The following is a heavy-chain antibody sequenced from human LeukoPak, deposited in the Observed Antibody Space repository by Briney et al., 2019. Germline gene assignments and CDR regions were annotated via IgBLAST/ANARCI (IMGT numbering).Heavy chain of an antibody. J-gene: IGHJ6*03. V-gene: IGHV4-59*01. CDR1: GGSISSYY. Sequence: PSETLSLTCTVSGGSISSYYWSWIRQPPGKGLEWIGYIYYSGSTNYNPSLKSRVTISVDTSKNQFSLKLSSVTAADTAVYYCARALRGVIVNYYYYYYMDVWGKGTTVTISS. D-gene: IGHD3-16*02. CDR2: IYYSGST. CDR3: ARALRGVIVNYYYYYYMDV.